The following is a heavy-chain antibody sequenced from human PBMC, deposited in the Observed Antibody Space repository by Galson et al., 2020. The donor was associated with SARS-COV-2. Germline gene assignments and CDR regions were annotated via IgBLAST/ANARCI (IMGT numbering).Heavy chain of an antibody. D-gene: IGHD6-19*01. CDR3: AHRHAGLGYGSFWYGGFFDY. CDR1: GFSLTTTGGG. V-gene: IGHV2-5*02. CDR2: TYWDDDK. Sequence: SGPTLVQPTHTLTLPCTFSGFSLTTTGGGVGWIRQSPGRALEYLALTYWDDDKRYNPSLRNRPAITKDTPNNQVVLTMANMDPVDTATYFCAHRHAGLGYGSFWYGGFFDYWGQGTLVTVSS. J-gene: IGHJ4*02.